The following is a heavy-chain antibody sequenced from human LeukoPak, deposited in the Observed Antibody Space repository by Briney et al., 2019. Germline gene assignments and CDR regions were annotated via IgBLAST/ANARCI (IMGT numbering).Heavy chain of an antibody. D-gene: IGHD3-22*01. V-gene: IGHV1-69*10. CDR3: ARGLRNTYYYDSSGYQGY. J-gene: IGHJ4*02. Sequence: SVKVSCKASGYTFTGYYMHWVRQAPGQGLEWMGWIIPILGIANYAQKFQGRVTITADKSTSTAYMELSSLRSEDTAVYYCARGLRNTYYYDSSGYQGYWGQGTLVTVSS. CDR2: IIPILGIA. CDR1: GYTFTGYY.